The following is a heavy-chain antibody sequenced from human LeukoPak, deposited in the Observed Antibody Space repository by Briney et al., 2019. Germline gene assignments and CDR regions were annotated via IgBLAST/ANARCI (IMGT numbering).Heavy chain of an antibody. J-gene: IGHJ3*02. CDR3: ARERYVGWFGAFDI. CDR1: GYTFTNYA. CDR2: INTYTGNP. D-gene: IGHD3-10*01. V-gene: IGHV7-4-1*02. Sequence: GASVKVSCKASGYTFTNYAMNWVRQAPGQGLEWVGWINTYTGNPTYAQGFTGRFVFSLDTSVSTAYLQLSSLKAEDTAVYCCARERYVGWFGAFDIWGQGTMVTVSS.